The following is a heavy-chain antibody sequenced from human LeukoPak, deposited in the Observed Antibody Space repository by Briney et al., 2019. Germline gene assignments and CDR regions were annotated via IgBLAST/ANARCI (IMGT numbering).Heavy chain of an antibody. J-gene: IGHJ4*02. CDR3: ARHAYYYDSSGYLPYYFDY. Sequence: SETLSLTCTVSGGSISSYYWSWIRQPPGKGLEWIGYIYSSGSTSYNPSLKSRVTISVDTSKNQFSLKLNSVTAADTAVYYCARHAYYYDSSGYLPYYFDYWGQGTLVTVSS. V-gene: IGHV4-59*08. CDR1: GGSISSYY. D-gene: IGHD3-22*01. CDR2: IYSSGST.